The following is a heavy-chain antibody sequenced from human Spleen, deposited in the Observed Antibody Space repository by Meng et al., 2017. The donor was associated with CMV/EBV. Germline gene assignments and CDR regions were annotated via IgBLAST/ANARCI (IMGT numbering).Heavy chain of an antibody. J-gene: IGHJ4*02. CDR3: ARVSGQLLTWRGYFDY. V-gene: IGHV4-34*01. D-gene: IGHD6-6*01. CDR1: GGSFSGYY. Sequence: YGGSFSGYYWSWIRQSPGKGLEWIGEINHSGSTNYNTSLKSRVTISVDTSKNQFSLKVSSVTAADTAVYYCARVSGQLLTWRGYFDYWGQGTLVTVSS. CDR2: INHSGST.